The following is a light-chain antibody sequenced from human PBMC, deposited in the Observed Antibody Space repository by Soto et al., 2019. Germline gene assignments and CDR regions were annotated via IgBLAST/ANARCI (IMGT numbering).Light chain of an antibody. V-gene: IGLV2-11*01. J-gene: IGLJ1*01. CDR2: DVS. CDR1: SSDIGGYNY. CDR3: CSYAGSYTYV. Sequence: QSALTQPRSVSGSPGQSVTISCTGTSSDIGGYNYVSWYQQHPDKAPQLMISDVSKRPSGVPDRFSGSKSGNTASLTISGLQADDEADYYCCSYAGSYTYVFGAGTKLTVL.